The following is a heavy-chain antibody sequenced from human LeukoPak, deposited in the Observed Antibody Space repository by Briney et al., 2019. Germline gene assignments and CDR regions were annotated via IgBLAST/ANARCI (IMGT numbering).Heavy chain of an antibody. J-gene: IGHJ4*02. CDR1: GFTFSSYG. CDR3: ARTNYGSAHLDY. V-gene: IGHV3-21*01. CDR2: ISSSSSYI. D-gene: IGHD3-10*01. Sequence: GGSLRFSCAASGFTFSSYGMNWVRQAPGKGLEWVSSISSSSSYIYYADSVKGRFTISRDNAKNSLYLQMNSLRAEDTAVYYCARTNYGSAHLDYWGQGTLVTVSS.